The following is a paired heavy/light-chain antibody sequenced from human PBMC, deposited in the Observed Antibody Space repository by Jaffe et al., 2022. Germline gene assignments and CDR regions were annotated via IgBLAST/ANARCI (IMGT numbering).Light chain of an antibody. CDR3: CSFAGRYLYV. CDR1: SSDVGGYDF. V-gene: IGLV2-11*01. CDR2: DVT. J-gene: IGLJ1*01. Sequence: QSALTQPRSVSGSPGQSVTISCTGTSSDVGGYDFVSWYQQHPGKAPKLMIYDVTKRPSGVPDRFSGSKSGNTASLTISGLQAEDEADYYCCSFAGRYLYVIGIGTQVTVL.
Heavy chain of an antibody. D-gene: IGHD2-21*02. CDR2: IFPGDSDT. V-gene: IGHV5-51*01. Sequence: EVQLVQSGAEMKKPGESLKISCKGSGYRFTSYWIGWVRQMPGKGLEWMGVIFPGDSDTRYSPSFQGQVTVSADKSISTAYLQWSSLEASDSAIYYCVRHLSDSRTIDYWGQGTLVTVSS. CDR1: GYRFTSYW. J-gene: IGHJ4*02. CDR3: VRHLSDSRTIDY.